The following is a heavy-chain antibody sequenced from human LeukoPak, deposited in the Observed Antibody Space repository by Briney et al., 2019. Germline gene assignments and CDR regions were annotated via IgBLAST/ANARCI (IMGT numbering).Heavy chain of an antibody. CDR2: ISYSGGST. V-gene: IGHV3-23*01. CDR1: GFTFSSYA. J-gene: IGHJ4*02. Sequence: PGGSLRLSCAASGFTFSSYAVSWVRQTPGKGLEGVSSISYSGGSTHYADSVKGRSTISRDNSKNTLYLQMNSLRAEDTAVYYCVKSGSGSYYNPDFDYWGQGTLVTVSS. CDR3: VKSGSGSYYNPDFDY. D-gene: IGHD3-10*01.